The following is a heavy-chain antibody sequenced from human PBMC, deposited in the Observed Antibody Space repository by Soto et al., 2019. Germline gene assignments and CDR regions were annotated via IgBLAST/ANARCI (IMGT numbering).Heavy chain of an antibody. CDR3: ARAIVVVPAAIKNAFDI. CDR2: TYYRSKWYN. D-gene: IGHD2-2*01. Sequence: PSQTLSLTCVISGDSVSSNSAAWNWIRQSPSRGLEWLGRTYYRSKWYNDYAVSVKSRITIDPDTSKNQFSLQLNSVTPEDTAVYYCARAIVVVPAAIKNAFDIWGQGTMVTVSS. J-gene: IGHJ3*02. V-gene: IGHV6-1*01. CDR1: GDSVSSNSAA.